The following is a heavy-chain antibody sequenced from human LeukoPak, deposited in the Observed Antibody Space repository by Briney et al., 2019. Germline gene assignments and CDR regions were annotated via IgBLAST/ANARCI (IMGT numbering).Heavy chain of an antibody. CDR2: MHYSGST. Sequence: PSETLSLTCTVSGGSIINYDYYWGWIRQPPGEGLEWIAGMHYSGSTYLNPSLNSRVTISVDTSKNQFSLNLSSVTAADTAVYYCTRSCGSTSCSDGDWFDPWGRGTLVTVSS. CDR3: TRSCGSTSCSDGDWFDP. D-gene: IGHD2-2*01. V-gene: IGHV4-39*01. CDR1: GGSIINYDYY. J-gene: IGHJ5*02.